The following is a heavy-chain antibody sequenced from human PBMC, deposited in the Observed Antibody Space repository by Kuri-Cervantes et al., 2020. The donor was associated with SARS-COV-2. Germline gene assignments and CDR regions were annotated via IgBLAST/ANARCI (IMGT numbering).Heavy chain of an antibody. CDR2: INHSGST. CDR3: ARVRGRGSGWFSSSSSVLDY. J-gene: IGHJ4*02. D-gene: IGHD6-6*01. Sequence: SETLSLTCTVSGGSISSYYWSWIRQPPGKGLEWIGEINHSGSTNYNPSLKSRVTISVDTSKNQFSLKLSSVTAADTAVYYCARVRGRGSGWFSSSSSVLDYWGQGTLVTVSS. CDR1: GGSISSYY. V-gene: IGHV4-34*01.